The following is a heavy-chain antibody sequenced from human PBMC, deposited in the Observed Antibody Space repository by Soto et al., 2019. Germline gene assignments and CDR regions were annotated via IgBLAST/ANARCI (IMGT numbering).Heavy chain of an antibody. V-gene: IGHV4-34*01. CDR2: INHSGST. J-gene: IGHJ4*02. CDR1: GGSFSGYY. D-gene: IGHD6-19*01. Sequence: QVQLQQWGAGLLKPSETLSLTCAVYGGSFSGYYWSWIRQPPGKGLEWIGEINHSGSTNYNPSLKSRVTISADTSKNQFSLKLGSVTAADTAVYYCARAPGSSGGYFGYWGQGTLVTVSS. CDR3: ARAPGSSGGYFGY.